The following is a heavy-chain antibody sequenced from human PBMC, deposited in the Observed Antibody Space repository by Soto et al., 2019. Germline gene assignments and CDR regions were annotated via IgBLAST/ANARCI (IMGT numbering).Heavy chain of an antibody. Sequence: RGTLRLSCAASGCTFNTYAMSWVRQAPGRGLEWVAAITGGDDTTHYAASGRGGFTISRDNTKNTLYLQMSVMGAEETVRYYCTRMWESMGWFVNNGPPCHYYGMDVWGQGTLVTVS. CDR3: TRMWESMGWFVNNGPPCHYYGMDV. D-gene: IGHD3-3*01. CDR2: ITGGDDTT. V-gene: IGHV3-23*01. J-gene: IGHJ6*02. CDR1: GCTFNTYA.